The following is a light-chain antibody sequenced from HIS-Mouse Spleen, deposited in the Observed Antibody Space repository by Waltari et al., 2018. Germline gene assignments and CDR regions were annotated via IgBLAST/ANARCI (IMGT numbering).Light chain of an antibody. CDR1: NVGSKS. J-gene: IGLJ2*01. CDR2: DDS. V-gene: IGLV3-21*03. CDR3: QVWDRSSDHVV. Sequence: SYVLTQPPSVSVAPGKTARITCGGNNVGSKSVHWYQQKPGQDSVLVVDDDSDRPEGIPERFSGSNSESAATLTVSWVEGGDEADYTCQVWDRSSDHVVFGGGTKLTVL.